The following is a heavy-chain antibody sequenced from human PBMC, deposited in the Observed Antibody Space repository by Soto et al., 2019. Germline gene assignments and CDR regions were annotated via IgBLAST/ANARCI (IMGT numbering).Heavy chain of an antibody. V-gene: IGHV1-3*04. J-gene: IGHJ3*01. Sequence: QVQLVQSGAEVKKPGASVKVSCKASGYTFTDYAINWVRQVPGQRPEWMGWINTVNGDTEYSQKFQARLTITRDRCAPTAEMELSSRRSEDTATYFCAREPHYADFWRDVFDVWGQGTLVTVSS. CDR2: INTVNGDT. CDR3: AREPHYADFWRDVFDV. D-gene: IGHD3-3*01. CDR1: GYTFTDYA.